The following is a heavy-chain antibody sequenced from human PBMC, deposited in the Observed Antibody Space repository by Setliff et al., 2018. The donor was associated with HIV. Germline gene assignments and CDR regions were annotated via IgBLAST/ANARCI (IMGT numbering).Heavy chain of an antibody. CDR2: IHVANSDT. J-gene: IGHJ4*02. CDR1: GYKFINYW. Sequence: PGESLKISCKGSGYKFINYWIGWVRQMPGTGLEWMGIIHVANSDTKYSPSFQGQVSISADTSITTAYLQWSSLKASDTAIYYCTRRRRAPGTESLEAYWGQGTLVTVSS. D-gene: IGHD1-26*01. V-gene: IGHV5-51*01. CDR3: TRRRRAPGTESLEAY.